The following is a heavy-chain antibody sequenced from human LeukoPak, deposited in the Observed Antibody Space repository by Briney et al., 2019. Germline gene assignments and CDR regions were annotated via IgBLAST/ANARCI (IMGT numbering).Heavy chain of an antibody. Sequence: KPSETLSLTCTVSGGSISSYYWSWIRQPPGKGLEWIGYIYYSGSTNYNPSLKSRVTISVDTSKNQFSLKLSSVTAADTAVYYCARAEWELEAFDIWGQGTMVTVSS. CDR2: IYYSGST. D-gene: IGHD1-26*01. CDR1: GGSISSYY. V-gene: IGHV4-59*01. CDR3: ARAEWELEAFDI. J-gene: IGHJ3*02.